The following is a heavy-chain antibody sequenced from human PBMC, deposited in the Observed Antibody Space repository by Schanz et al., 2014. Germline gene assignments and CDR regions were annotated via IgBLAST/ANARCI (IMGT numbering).Heavy chain of an antibody. CDR3: ARDKYCSGGDCRWGHDY. CDR1: GRTFIVYH. CDR2: ISPNSGGT. D-gene: IGHD2-15*01. Sequence: QVQLVQSGGEVKTPGASMKVSCKASGRTFIVYHVLHWVRQAPGQGLEWMGRISPNSGGTNYAQKFQGRVMMTRDTSISTAYMELRRLRSDDTAMYYCARDKYCSGGDCRWGHDYWGQGTLVTVSS. V-gene: IGHV1-2*06. J-gene: IGHJ4*02.